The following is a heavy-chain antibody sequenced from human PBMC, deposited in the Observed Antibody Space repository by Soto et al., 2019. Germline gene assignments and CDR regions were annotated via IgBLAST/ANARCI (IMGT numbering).Heavy chain of an antibody. CDR2: ISAYNGNT. J-gene: IGHJ6*02. Sequence: ASVKVSCKASGYTFTSYGISWVRQAPGQGLEWMGWISAYNGNTNYAQKLQGRVTMTTDTSTSTAYMELRSLRSDDTAVYYCARDRAYYDFWSGYYYYGMDVWGQGTTVTV. D-gene: IGHD3-3*01. CDR3: ARDRAYYDFWSGYYYYGMDV. V-gene: IGHV1-18*01. CDR1: GYTFTSYG.